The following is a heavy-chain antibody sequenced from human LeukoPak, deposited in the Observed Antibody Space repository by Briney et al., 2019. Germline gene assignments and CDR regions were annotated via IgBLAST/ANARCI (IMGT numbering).Heavy chain of an antibody. CDR3: AGDYAWANSWGIAAAGYAGDWFDP. J-gene: IGHJ5*02. Sequence: GGSLRLSCAASGFTFSSYSMNWVRQAPGKGLEWVSSISSSSSYIYYADSVKGRFTISRDNAKNSLYLQMNSLRAEDTAVYYCAGDYAWANSWGIAAAGYAGDWFDPWGQGTLVTVSS. CDR2: ISSSSSYI. D-gene: IGHD6-13*01. V-gene: IGHV3-21*04. CDR1: GFTFSSYS.